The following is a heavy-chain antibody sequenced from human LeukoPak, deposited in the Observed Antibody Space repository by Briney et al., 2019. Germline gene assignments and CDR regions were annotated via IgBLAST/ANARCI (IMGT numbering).Heavy chain of an antibody. V-gene: IGHV4-31*03. J-gene: IGHJ4*02. CDR1: GGSISSGAYY. CDR3: ARGSTYADYVFVY. CDR2: ILHSGST. D-gene: IGHD4-17*01. Sequence: SQTLSLTCTVSGGSISSGAYYWSWIRQHPGKGLEWIGYILHSGSTYYNPSLKSRITISVDTSKNQFSLNLTSVTAADTAVYYCARGSTYADYVFVYWGQGTLVTVSS.